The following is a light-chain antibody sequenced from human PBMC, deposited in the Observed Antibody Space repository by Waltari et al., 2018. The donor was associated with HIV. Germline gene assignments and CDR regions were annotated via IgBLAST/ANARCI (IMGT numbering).Light chain of an antibody. V-gene: IGKV3-20*01. Sequence: EIVLTQSPGTLSLSPGARATLSCRARQIVGGNSLAWYQKKPGQAPRLLIYGPSTRAAGIPDRFSGSGSETDFTLTISRLEPEDCAVYYCQQYGSSEGFTFGPGTRVDI. J-gene: IGKJ3*01. CDR3: QQYGSSEGFT. CDR1: QIVGGNS. CDR2: GPS.